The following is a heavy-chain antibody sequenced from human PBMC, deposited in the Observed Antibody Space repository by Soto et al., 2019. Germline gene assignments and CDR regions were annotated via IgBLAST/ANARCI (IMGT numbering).Heavy chain of an antibody. Sequence: PSETLSLTCTVSGGSISSGDYYWSWIRQPPGKGLEWIGYIYYSGSTYYNPSLKSRVTISVDTSKNQFSLKLSSVTAADTAVYYCARIFSSDDTYYDILTGYYRRLGPGGKAHFDYWGQGTLVTVSS. V-gene: IGHV4-30-4*01. CDR3: ARIFSSDDTYYDILTGYYRRLGPGGKAHFDY. J-gene: IGHJ4*02. CDR2: IYYSGST. CDR1: GGSISSGDYY. D-gene: IGHD3-9*01.